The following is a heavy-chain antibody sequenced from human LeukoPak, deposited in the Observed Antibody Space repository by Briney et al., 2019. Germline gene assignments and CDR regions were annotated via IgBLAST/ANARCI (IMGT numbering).Heavy chain of an antibody. V-gene: IGHV1-18*01. CDR3: ARDWASHTYYFDY. Sequence: ASVNVSCTASGYTFTNYGISWVRQAPGQGLEWMGWISAYNGNTNYAQKFQGRVTLTTDTSTSTAYMDLRSLRSDDTAVFYCARDWASHTYYFDYWGQGTLVTVSS. CDR1: GYTFTNYG. D-gene: IGHD2-2*01. J-gene: IGHJ4*02. CDR2: ISAYNGNT.